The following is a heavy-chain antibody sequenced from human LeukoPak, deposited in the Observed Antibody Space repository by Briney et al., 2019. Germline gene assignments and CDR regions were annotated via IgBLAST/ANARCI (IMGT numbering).Heavy chain of an antibody. CDR1: GLTLSNYG. D-gene: IGHD3-10*01. V-gene: IGHV3-23*01. CDR3: AKRGVVIRVFLVGFHKEAYYFDS. J-gene: IGHJ4*02. CDR2: LSGSGGGT. Sequence: GGSLRLSCAVSGLTLSNYGMSWVRQAPGKGLEWVAGLSGSGGGTNYADSVQGRFTISRDNPKNTLYLQMNSLRAEDTAVYFCAKRGVVIRVFLVGFHKEAYYFDSWGQGALVTVSS.